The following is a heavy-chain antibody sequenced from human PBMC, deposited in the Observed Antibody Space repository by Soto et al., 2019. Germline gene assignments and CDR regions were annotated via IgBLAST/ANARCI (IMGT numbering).Heavy chain of an antibody. CDR1: GGSISSYY. Sequence: SETLSLTCTVSGGSISSYYWSWIRQPPGKGLEWIGYIYYSGSTNYNPSLESRVTISVDTSKNQFSLKLSSVTAADTAVYYCARYSSDYGDYSFDYWGQGTLVTVSS. J-gene: IGHJ4*02. V-gene: IGHV4-59*01. D-gene: IGHD4-17*01. CDR2: IYYSGST. CDR3: ARYSSDYGDYSFDY.